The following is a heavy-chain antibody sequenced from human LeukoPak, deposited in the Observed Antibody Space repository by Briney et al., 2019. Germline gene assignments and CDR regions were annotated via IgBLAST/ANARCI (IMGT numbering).Heavy chain of an antibody. V-gene: IGHV5-51*01. J-gene: IGHJ3*02. Sequence: GESLKISCKGAGYSFTSYWIAWVRQMPGKGREWMGIIYPGDSDATYSPSFQGQVTMSVDKSTAAAYLQWSSLRASDTAIYYCARRMYYYDPSGKHSGAFDIWGQGTVVTVSP. CDR3: ARRMYYYDPSGKHSGAFDI. CDR1: GYSFTSYW. CDR2: IYPGDSDA. D-gene: IGHD3-22*01.